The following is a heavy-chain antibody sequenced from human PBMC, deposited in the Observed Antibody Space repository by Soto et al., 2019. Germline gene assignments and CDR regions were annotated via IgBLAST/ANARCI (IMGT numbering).Heavy chain of an antibody. CDR1: GFTFSSYS. J-gene: IGHJ5*02. V-gene: IGHV3-21*01. CDR3: ARGQRYYDFWSGYSPFDP. Sequence: GGSLRLSCAASGFTFSSYSMNWVRQAPGKGLEWVSSISSSSSYIYYADSVKGRFTISRDNAKNSLYLQMNSLRAEDTAVYYCARGQRYYDFWSGYSPFDPWGQGTRVTVSS. D-gene: IGHD3-3*01. CDR2: ISSSSSYI.